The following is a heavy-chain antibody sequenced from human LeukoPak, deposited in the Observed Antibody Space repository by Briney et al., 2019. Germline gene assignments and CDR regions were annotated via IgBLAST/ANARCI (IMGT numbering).Heavy chain of an antibody. CDR1: GYTFTSYY. CDR3: ARGEPGGDYGYYFDY. J-gene: IGHJ4*02. CDR2: INPSGGST. Sequence: ASVKVSCKASGYTFTSYYMHWVRQAPGQGLEWMGIINPSGGSTSYAQKFQGRVTMTRDTSTSTVYMGLSSLRSEDTAVYYCARGEPGGDYGYYFDYWGQGTLVTVSS. D-gene: IGHD4-17*01. V-gene: IGHV1-46*01.